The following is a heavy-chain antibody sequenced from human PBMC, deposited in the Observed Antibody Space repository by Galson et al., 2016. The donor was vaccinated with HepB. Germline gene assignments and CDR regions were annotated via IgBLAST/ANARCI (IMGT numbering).Heavy chain of an antibody. D-gene: IGHD3-9*01. CDR2: ISPGGTKS. J-gene: IGHJ6*02. Sequence: SLRLSCAASGFTFSSYGMHWVRQAPGKGLEWVAVISPGGTKSYLSESVKGRFTISRDNSKDSLSLQMSRLSGEDTDIYYCAKGYDIVTGHYNVEYYYGLDLWGQGTAVTVS. CDR1: GFTFSSYG. V-gene: IGHV3-30*18. CDR3: AKGYDIVTGHYNVEYYYGLDL.